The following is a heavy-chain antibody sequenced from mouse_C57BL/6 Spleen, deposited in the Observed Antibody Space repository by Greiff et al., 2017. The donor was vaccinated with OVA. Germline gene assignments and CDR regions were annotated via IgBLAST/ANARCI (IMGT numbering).Heavy chain of an antibody. Sequence: VQLKQSGPELVKPGASVKMSCKASGYTFTDYNMHWVKQSHGKSLEWIGYINPNNGGTSYNQKFKSKATLTVDKPSSTAYMQLSSLTSEDSAVYYCARSGLTGPYAMDYWGQGTSVTVSS. V-gene: IGHV1-22*01. CDR2: INPNNGGT. D-gene: IGHD4-1*01. CDR3: ARSGLTGPYAMDY. J-gene: IGHJ4*01. CDR1: GYTFTDYN.